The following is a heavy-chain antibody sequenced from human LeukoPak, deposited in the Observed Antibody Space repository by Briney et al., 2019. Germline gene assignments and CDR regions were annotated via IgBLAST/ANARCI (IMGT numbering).Heavy chain of an antibody. J-gene: IGHJ2*01. Sequence: SVKVSCKASGGTFSSYAISWVRQAPGQGLEWMGGIIPIFGTANYAQKFQGRVTITTDESTSTAYMELSSLRSEDTAVYYCARGGYDYGSNTTPFDLWGRGTLVTVSS. CDR3: ARGGYDYGSNTTPFDL. CDR2: IIPIFGTA. CDR1: GGTFSSYA. V-gene: IGHV1-69*05. D-gene: IGHD4-23*01.